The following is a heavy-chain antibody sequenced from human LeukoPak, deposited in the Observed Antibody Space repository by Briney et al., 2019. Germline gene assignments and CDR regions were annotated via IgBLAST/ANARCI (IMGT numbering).Heavy chain of an antibody. V-gene: IGHV4-34*01. CDR2: INHSGST. J-gene: IGHJ4*02. CDR1: GGSFSGYY. D-gene: IGHD2-2*02. Sequence: SETLSLTCAVYGGSFSGYYWSWIRQPPGKGLEWIGEINHSGSTNYNPSLKSRVTISVDTSKNQFSLKLSSVTAADTAVYYCARGGRYCSSTSCYTLGYSYGSNPPFDYWGQGTLVTVSS. CDR3: ARGGRYCSSTSCYTLGYSYGSNPPFDY.